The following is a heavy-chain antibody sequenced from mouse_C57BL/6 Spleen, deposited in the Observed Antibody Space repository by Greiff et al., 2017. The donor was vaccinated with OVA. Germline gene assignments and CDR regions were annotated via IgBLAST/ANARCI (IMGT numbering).Heavy chain of an antibody. J-gene: IGHJ4*01. D-gene: IGHD4-1*01. CDR2: ISSGSSTI. CDR3: APELGYYAMDY. CDR1: GFTFSDYG. V-gene: IGHV5-17*01. Sequence: EVQLVESGGGLVKPGGSLKLSCAASGFTFSDYGMHWVRQAPEKGLEWVAYISSGSSTIYYADTVKGRFTISRDNAKNTLFLQMTSLRSEDTAMYYCAPELGYYAMDYWGQGTSVTVSS.